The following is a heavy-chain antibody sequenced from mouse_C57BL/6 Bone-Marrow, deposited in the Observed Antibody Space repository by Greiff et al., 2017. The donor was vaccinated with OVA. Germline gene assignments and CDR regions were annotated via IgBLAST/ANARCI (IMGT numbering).Heavy chain of an antibody. J-gene: IGHJ3*01. CDR2: IYPRSGNT. D-gene: IGHD3-2*01. Sequence: QVQLQQSGAELARPGASVKLSCKASGYTFTSYGISWVKQRTGQGLEWIGEIYPRSGNTYYNEKFKGQATLTADKSSSTAYLELRRLTAEDSGVYFGAREGDSQRGCAYWGQGTLVTVSA. V-gene: IGHV1-81*01. CDR1: GYTFTSYG. CDR3: AREGDSQRGCAY.